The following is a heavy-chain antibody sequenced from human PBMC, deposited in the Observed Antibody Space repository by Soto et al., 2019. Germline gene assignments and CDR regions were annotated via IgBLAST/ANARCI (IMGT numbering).Heavy chain of an antibody. CDR2: FIPIFGAA. V-gene: IGHV1-69*12. CDR1: GGTFSSYA. D-gene: IGHD3-10*01. CDR3: ASPRDNYYYNGRGV. J-gene: IGHJ6*02. Sequence: QVQLVQSGAEVKKPGSSVKVSCKASGGTFSSYAISWVRQAPGQGLEWMGGFIPIFGAADYAQNFPGRVTIAADESTSTAYMELSSLRSEDTAVYYCASPRDNYYYNGRGVWGQGTTVTVSS.